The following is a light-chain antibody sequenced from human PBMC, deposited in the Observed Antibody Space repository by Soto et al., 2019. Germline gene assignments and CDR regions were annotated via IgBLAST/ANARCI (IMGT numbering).Light chain of an antibody. Sequence: EIVMTQSPATLSVSPGETATLSCRASQSIGSALAWYQHRPGQAPRLLIVAASIRATRVPGRLSGGGSGTDFTITISSLQSEDFAVYYCQQYRNWPPLTFGGGTTVEIK. V-gene: IGKV3-15*01. J-gene: IGKJ4*01. CDR1: QSIGSA. CDR3: QQYRNWPPLT. CDR2: AAS.